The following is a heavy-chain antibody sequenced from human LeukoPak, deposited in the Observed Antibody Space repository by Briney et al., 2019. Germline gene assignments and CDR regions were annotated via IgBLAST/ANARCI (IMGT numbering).Heavy chain of an antibody. Sequence: ASVKVSCKASGYTFTGYYIHWVRQAPGQGLEWMGWINPNNGGTNYGQKFQGRVSLTRDTSISTAYMELSRLVSDDTAMYYCARDYRDGYGMDVCGQGTTVIVSS. V-gene: IGHV1-2*02. J-gene: IGHJ6*02. CDR3: ARDYRDGYGMDV. CDR2: INPNNGGT. CDR1: GYTFTGYY. D-gene: IGHD5-24*01.